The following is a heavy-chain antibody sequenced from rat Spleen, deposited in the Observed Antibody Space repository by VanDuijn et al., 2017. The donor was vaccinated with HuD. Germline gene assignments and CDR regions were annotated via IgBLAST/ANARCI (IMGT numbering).Heavy chain of an antibody. CDR1: GFSFSNYG. D-gene: IGHD1-1*01. CDR2: ISPSGGST. CDR3: ATDPYSGVLHFVY. Sequence: EVQLVESGGGLVQPGRSLKLSCAASGFSFSNYGILWIRQAPTKGLEWVAAISPSGGSTYYRDSVKGRFTISRDNAKSTLYLQMDSLRSADTATYYCATDPYSGVLHFVYWGQGVMGTVSS. V-gene: IGHV5-19*01. J-gene: IGHJ2*01.